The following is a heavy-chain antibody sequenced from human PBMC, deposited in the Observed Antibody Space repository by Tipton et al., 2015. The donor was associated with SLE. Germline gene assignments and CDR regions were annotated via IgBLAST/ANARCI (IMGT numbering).Heavy chain of an antibody. CDR3: AKEFSQYRSGWFYDY. J-gene: IGHJ4*02. D-gene: IGHD6-19*01. V-gene: IGHV3-30*18. CDR1: EFTFRNYG. Sequence: SLRLSCAASEFTFRNYGMQWVRQAPGKGLEWVGVTAYDGSIKYYADSVKGRFTISRDNSKNALFLEMNSLRGDDTAVYYCAKEFSQYRSGWFYDYWGQGTLVTVSS. CDR2: TAYDGSIK.